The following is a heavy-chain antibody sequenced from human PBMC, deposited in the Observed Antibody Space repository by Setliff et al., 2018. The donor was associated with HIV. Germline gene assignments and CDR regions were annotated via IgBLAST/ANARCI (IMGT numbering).Heavy chain of an antibody. CDR3: AKDLWRYYNSGSFYMDV. V-gene: IGHV3-23*01. CDR1: GFTFSSYA. D-gene: IGHD3-10*01. J-gene: IGHJ6*03. CDR2: ISNNGGKT. Sequence: HPGGSLRLSCAASGFTFSSYAMTWVRQAPGKGLEWVSSISNNGGKTYYADSEKGRFTISRDNSKNTLYLQMNSLRAEDTAVYYCAKDLWRYYNSGSFYMDVWGKGTTVTVSS.